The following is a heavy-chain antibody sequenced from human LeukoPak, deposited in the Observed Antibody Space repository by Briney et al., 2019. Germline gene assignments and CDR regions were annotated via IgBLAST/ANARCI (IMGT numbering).Heavy chain of an antibody. CDR1: GGTFSSYA. Sequence: SVRVSCKASGGTFSSYAISWVRQAPGQGLEWMGGIIPIFGTANYAQKFQGRVTITADESTSTAYMELSSLRSEDTAVYYCARDLPRAAAGIGYYFDYWGQGTLVTVSS. D-gene: IGHD6-13*01. J-gene: IGHJ4*02. CDR2: IIPIFGTA. CDR3: ARDLPRAAAGIGYYFDY. V-gene: IGHV1-69*01.